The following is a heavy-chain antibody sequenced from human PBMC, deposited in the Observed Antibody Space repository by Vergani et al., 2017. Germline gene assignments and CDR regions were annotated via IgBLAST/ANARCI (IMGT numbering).Heavy chain of an antibody. Sequence: QVRLQESGPGLVKPSETLSLTCSVSGGSMSGYYWSWIRQPPGKELEWIGYMYHSGSTNYNPSLETRVTISGGTSKNQFSLKLNSVTAADTAVYYCGRVADFYGLGSRLLDLWGQGILVTGSS. D-gene: IGHD3-10*01. CDR2: MYHSGST. J-gene: IGHJ5*02. V-gene: IGHV4-59*01. CDR1: GGSMSGYY. CDR3: GRVADFYGLGSRLLDL.